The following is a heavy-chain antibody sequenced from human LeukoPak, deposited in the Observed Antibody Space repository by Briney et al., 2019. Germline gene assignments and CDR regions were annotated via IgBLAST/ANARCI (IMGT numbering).Heavy chain of an antibody. CDR2: IFRSGST. CDR3: ATPVPHGSDPSLYYYYMDV. CDR1: GYSISSGFY. Sequence: SETLSLTCSVSGYSISSGFYWGWIRQPPGKGLEWIGNIFRSGSTYYNTSLKSRVTISVDTSKNQFSLKLSSVTAADTAVYYCATPVPHGSDPSLYYYYMDVWGKGTTVTISS. V-gene: IGHV4-38-2*02. J-gene: IGHJ6*03. D-gene: IGHD3-10*01.